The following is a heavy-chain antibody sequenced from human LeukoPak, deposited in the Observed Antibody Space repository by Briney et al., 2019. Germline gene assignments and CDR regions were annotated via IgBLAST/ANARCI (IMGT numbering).Heavy chain of an antibody. D-gene: IGHD3-10*01. CDR2: ISTSGST. CDR1: GGSISNYY. V-gene: IGHV4-4*07. J-gene: IGHJ6*03. CDR3: ARDRYYYGSGSYPYMDV. Sequence: SETLSLTCTVSGGSISNYYWNWIRQPAGKGLEWIGRISTSGSTKYNPSLKSRVIVSVNTSKNQFSLKLSSVTTVDTAVYYCARDRYYYGSGSYPYMDVWGKGTTVTISS.